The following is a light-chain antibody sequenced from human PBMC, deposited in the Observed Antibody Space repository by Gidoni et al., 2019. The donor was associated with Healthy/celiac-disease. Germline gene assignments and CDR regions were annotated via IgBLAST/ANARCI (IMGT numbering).Light chain of an antibody. CDR3: CSYAGSYTGV. CDR1: SSDVGGYNY. V-gene: IGLV2-11*01. CDR2: DAI. Sequence: QSALTQPRSVSGSPGQSFTISCPGTSSDVGGYNYVSWYQQHPGKAPKLMIYDAIKRPSGVPDRFSGSKSGNTASLTISGLQAEDEADYYCCSYAGSYTGVFGGGTKLTVL. J-gene: IGLJ3*02.